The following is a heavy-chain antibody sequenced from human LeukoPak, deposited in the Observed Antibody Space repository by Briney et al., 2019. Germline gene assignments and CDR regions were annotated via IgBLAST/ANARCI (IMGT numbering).Heavy chain of an antibody. CDR1: GGSISSYY. V-gene: IGHV4-59*01. D-gene: IGHD6-13*01. CDR2: FYYSGST. Sequence: PSETLSLTCTVSGGSISSYYWSWIRQPPGKGLEWMGYFYYSGSTNYNPSLKSRVTISVDTSKNQFSLKLSSVTAADTAVYYCARALWAAGTQPTYYFDYWGQGTLVTVSS. J-gene: IGHJ4*02. CDR3: ARALWAAGTQPTYYFDY.